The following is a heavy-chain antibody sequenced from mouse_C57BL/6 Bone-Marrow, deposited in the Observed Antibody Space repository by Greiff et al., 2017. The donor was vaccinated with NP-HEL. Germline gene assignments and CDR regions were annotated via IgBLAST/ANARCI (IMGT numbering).Heavy chain of an antibody. D-gene: IGHD1-1*01. CDR3: ARRFITTGVAYSDV. J-gene: IGHJ1*03. V-gene: IGHV5-12*01. CDR2: ISNGGGST. Sequence: EVQLVESGGGLVQPGGSLKLSCAASGFTFSDYYMYWVRQTPEKRLEWVAYISNGGGSTYYPDTVKGRFTISRDNAKNTLYLQMSRLKSEDTAMYYCARRFITTGVAYSDVWGTGTTVTVSS. CDR1: GFTFSDYY.